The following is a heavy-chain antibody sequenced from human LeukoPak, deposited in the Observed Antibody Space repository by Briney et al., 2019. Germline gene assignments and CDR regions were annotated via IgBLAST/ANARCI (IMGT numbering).Heavy chain of an antibody. D-gene: IGHD1-14*01. J-gene: IGHJ4*02. CDR1: GFTIITND. CDR3: ARGVEPLAANTLAY. V-gene: IGHV3-53*01. Sequence: GGSLRLSCAASGFTIITNDMTWVRQAPGKGPDWASVLYSDGNTKYADSVQGRFTISRDNYKNTLYLEMNSLSPDDTAVYYCARGVEPLAANTLAYWGQGTLVTVSS. CDR2: LYSDGNT.